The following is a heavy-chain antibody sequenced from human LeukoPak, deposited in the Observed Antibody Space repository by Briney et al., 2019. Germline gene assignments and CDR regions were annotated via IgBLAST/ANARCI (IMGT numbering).Heavy chain of an antibody. D-gene: IGHD2-2*01. V-gene: IGHV1-2*02. J-gene: IGHJ5*02. CDR2: INPDSGGT. CDR3: ARIGCSSTSCYGNSVDP. Sequence: ASVKVSCKASGYTFTGYYMHWVRQAPGQGLEWMGWINPDSGGTNYAQKFQGRVTMTRDTSISTAYMELRSLRSDDTAVYYCARIGCSSTSCYGNSVDPWGQGTLVTVSS. CDR1: GYTFTGYY.